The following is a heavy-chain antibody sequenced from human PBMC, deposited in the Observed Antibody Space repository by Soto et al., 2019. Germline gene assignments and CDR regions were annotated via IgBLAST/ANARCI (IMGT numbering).Heavy chain of an antibody. V-gene: IGHV4-34*01. D-gene: IGHD2-8*01. J-gene: IGHJ6*02. CDR1: GGSFSGYY. CDR2: INHSGST. Sequence: SETLSLTCAVYGGSFSGYYWSWIRQPPGKGLEWIGEINHSGSTNYNPSLKSRVTISVDTSKNQFSLKLSSVTAADTAVYYCARGRGDCTNGVCHTFYYYYYGMDVSGQGTTVTVSS. CDR3: ARGRGDCTNGVCHTFYYYYYGMDV.